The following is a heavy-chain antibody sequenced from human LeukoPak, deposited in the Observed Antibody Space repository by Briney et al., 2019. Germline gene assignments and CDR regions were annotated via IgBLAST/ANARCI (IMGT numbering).Heavy chain of an antibody. V-gene: IGHV3-66*01. CDR2: LYNGDST. J-gene: IGHJ3*02. Sequence: PGGFLRLSCAASGFNVNNNYMNWVRQAPGKGLEWVSVLYNGDSTYYADSVKDRFTISRDNSKNTLYLQLNSLRAEDTAVYYCARAPGPYDAFDIWGQGTMVIVSS. CDR1: GFNVNNNY. D-gene: IGHD1-14*01. CDR3: ARAPGPYDAFDI.